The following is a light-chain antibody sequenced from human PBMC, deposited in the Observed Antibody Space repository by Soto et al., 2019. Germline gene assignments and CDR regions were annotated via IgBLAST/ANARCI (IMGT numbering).Light chain of an antibody. CDR2: NAS. J-gene: IGKJ1*01. CDR1: QSISSW. V-gene: IGKV1-5*01. CDR3: QHYNSYTWT. Sequence: DIQMTQSPSTLSASVGDRVTITCRASQSISSWLAWYQQKPGKAPKLLIYNASSLKSGVPSRFSGSGSGTEFTLTISSLQPDDFATYYCQHYNSYTWTFGQGTKVEIK.